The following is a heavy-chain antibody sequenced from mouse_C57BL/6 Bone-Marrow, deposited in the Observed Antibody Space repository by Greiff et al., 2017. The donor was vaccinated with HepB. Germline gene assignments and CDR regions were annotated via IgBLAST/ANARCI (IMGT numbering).Heavy chain of an antibody. CDR1: GFTFSDYY. CDR3: ARDLDYFDY. V-gene: IGHV5-16*01. J-gene: IGHJ2*01. CDR2: INYDGSST. Sequence: EVQVVESEGGLVQPGSSMKLSCTASGFTFSDYYMAWVRQVPEKGLEWVANINYDGSSTYYLDSLKSRFSISRDNAKNILYLQMSSLKSEDTATYYCARDLDYFDYWGQGTTLTVSS.